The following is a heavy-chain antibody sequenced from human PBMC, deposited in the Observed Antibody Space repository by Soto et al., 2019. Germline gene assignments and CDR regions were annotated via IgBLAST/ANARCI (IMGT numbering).Heavy chain of an antibody. V-gene: IGHV3-74*01. CDR1: GFTFSSYW. Sequence: GGSLRLSCAASGFTFSSYWMHWVRQAPGKGLVWVSRINSDGSSTSYADSVKGRFTISRDNAKNTLYLQMNSLRAEDTAVYYCARAPLWELPDYWGQGTLVTVSS. CDR2: INSDGSST. J-gene: IGHJ4*02. D-gene: IGHD1-26*01. CDR3: ARAPLWELPDY.